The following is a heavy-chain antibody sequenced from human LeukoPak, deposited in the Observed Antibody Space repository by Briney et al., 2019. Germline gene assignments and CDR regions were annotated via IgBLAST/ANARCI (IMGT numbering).Heavy chain of an antibody. CDR2: ISYDGSNK. CDR1: GFTFSSYG. D-gene: IGHD6-19*01. CDR3: AKDDSGGQWLVRGYFDY. J-gene: IGHJ4*02. V-gene: IGHV3-30*18. Sequence: GGSLRLSCAASGFTFSSYGMHWVRQAPGKGLEWVAVISYDGSNKYYADSVKGRFTISRDNSKNTLYLQMNSLRAEDTAVYYCAKDDSGGQWLVRGYFDYWGQGTLVTVSS.